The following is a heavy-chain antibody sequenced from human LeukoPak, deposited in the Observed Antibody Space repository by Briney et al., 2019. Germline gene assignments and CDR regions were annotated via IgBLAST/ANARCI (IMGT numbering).Heavy chain of an antibody. CDR2: IYPRDGST. J-gene: IGHJ4*02. V-gene: IGHV1-46*01. Sequence: GASVKVSCKASGYTFTSYYIHWVRQAPGQGLEWMGMIYPRDGSTSYAQKFQGRVTVTRDTSTSTVHMELSGLRSEDTAVYYCARGQEGFDYWGQGTLVTVSS. CDR3: ARGQEGFDY. CDR1: GYTFTSYY.